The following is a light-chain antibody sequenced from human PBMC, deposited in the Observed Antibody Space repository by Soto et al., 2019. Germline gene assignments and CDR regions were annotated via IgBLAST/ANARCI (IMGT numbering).Light chain of an antibody. Sequence: EIVMTQSPATLSASPGERATLSCRASQSVSTNLAWYQQKPGQGPRLLIFGASTRAIRIPARFSGSGSGTDFTLTISSLQSEDFAVYDCQHYNELPLTFGGGTKVDIK. J-gene: IGKJ4*01. CDR3: QHYNELPLT. CDR1: QSVSTN. V-gene: IGKV3-15*01. CDR2: GAS.